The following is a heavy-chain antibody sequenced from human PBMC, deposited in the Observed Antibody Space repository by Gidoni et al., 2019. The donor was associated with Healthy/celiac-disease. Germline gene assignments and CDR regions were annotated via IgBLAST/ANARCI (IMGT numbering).Heavy chain of an antibody. V-gene: IGHV4-39*01. D-gene: IGHD5-12*01. CDR3: ARGDIVATIRSGGIDY. CDR1: GGSISSSSYY. J-gene: IGHJ4*02. Sequence: QLQLQESGPGLVKPSETLSLTCTVSGGSISSSSYYWGRIRQPPGKGLEWIGSIYYSGSTSYNPSLKSRVTISVDTSKNQFALKLSSVTAADTAVYYCARGDIVATIRSGGIDYWGQGTLVTVSS. CDR2: IYYSGST.